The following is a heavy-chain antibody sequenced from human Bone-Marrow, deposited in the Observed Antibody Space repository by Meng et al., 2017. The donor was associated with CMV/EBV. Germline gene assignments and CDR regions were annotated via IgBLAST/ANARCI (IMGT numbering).Heavy chain of an antibody. Sequence: SETLSLTCAVYGESFTDSWWSWIRQSPGKGLEWIGEINHSGITKYNPSLESRVSISVDTSKNQFSLDLRSVTAADTATYYCARRSWSAGSGYHTCFDSWGQETLVTVSS. V-gene: IGHV4-34*01. D-gene: IGHD3-22*01. CDR1: GESFTDSW. CDR3: ARRSWSAGSGYHTCFDS. CDR2: INHSGIT. J-gene: IGHJ5*01.